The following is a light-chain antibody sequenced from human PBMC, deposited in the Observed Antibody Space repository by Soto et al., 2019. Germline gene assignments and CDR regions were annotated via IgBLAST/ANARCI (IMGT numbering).Light chain of an antibody. CDR3: CSYAGSYTDV. J-gene: IGLJ1*01. Sequence: QSALTQPRSVSGSPGQSVTISCTGTSSDVGGYNYVSWYQQHPGKAPKLMIYDVSKRPSGVPDRFSGSKSGNTASLTISGLQXEXEXXYYCCSYAGSYTDVFGTGTKLTVL. CDR1: SSDVGGYNY. CDR2: DVS. V-gene: IGLV2-11*01.